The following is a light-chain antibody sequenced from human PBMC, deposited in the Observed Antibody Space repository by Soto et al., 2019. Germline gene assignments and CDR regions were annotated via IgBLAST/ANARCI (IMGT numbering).Light chain of an antibody. J-gene: IGKJ5*01. CDR1: QSVSSN. CDR2: GAS. Sequence: EIFFTQSPATLSLSPVERATLSCMASQSVSSNLAWYQQKPGQAPRLLIYGASTRATGIPARFSGSGSGTEFTLTISSLQSEDFAVYYCQQYNNWPPITFGQGTRLEIK. V-gene: IGKV3-15*01. CDR3: QQYNNWPPIT.